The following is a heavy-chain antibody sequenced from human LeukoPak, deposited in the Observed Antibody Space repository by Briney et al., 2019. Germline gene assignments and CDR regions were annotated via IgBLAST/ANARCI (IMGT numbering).Heavy chain of an antibody. V-gene: IGHV1-46*01. D-gene: IGHD4-17*01. CDR3: ARTSVNSLWDDAFDI. CDR2: ISPSGGST. J-gene: IGHJ3*02. Sequence: ASVKVSCKASGYTFSSYYMHWVRQAPGQGLEWMGIISPSGGSTTYAQKFQGRITMARDTSTSTVYMELSSLRSADTAVYYCARTSVNSLWDDAFDIWGQGTMVTVSS. CDR1: GYTFSSYY.